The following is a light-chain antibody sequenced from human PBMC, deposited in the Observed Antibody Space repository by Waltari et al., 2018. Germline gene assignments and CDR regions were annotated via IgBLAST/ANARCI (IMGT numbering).Light chain of an antibody. J-gene: IGKJ2*01. V-gene: IGKV2-29*02. CDR3: MQGIHLYT. CDR2: EVS. CDR1: QSLLHSDGKTY. Sequence: DIVMIQTPLSLSVTPGQPASISCTSSQSLLHSDGKTYLYWYLQKPGQSPHPLFYEVSSRLSGVPDRFSGSGSGTDFTLKISRVEAEDVGVYYCMQGIHLYTFGQGTKLEIK.